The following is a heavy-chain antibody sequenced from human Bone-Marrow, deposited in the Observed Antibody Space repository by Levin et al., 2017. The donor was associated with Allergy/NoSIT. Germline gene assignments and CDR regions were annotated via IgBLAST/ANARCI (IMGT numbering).Heavy chain of an antibody. Sequence: AGESLKISCKISGYTFTDYFLHWVRQAPGKGLEWMGFVDPEDGETIYAEKFLGRVTINADTSTDTAYMELRSLTSEDTAVYYCATLIPDTDDFPQNLPTFDSWGQGALITVSS. V-gene: IGHV1-69-2*01. D-gene: IGHD2-2*02. CDR3: ATLIPDTDDFPQNLPTFDS. J-gene: IGHJ5*01. CDR1: GYTFTDYF. CDR2: VDPEDGET.